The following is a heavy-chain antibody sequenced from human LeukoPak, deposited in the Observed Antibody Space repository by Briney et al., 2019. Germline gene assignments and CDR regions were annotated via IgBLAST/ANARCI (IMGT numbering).Heavy chain of an antibody. J-gene: IGHJ4*02. D-gene: IGHD6-13*01. V-gene: IGHV4-59*08. Sequence: SETLSLTCAVYGGSFSGYYWSWIRQPPGKGLEWIGYIYSSGHTNYNPSLKNRDTISVDTSKNQFSLNLTSVTAADMAVYYCARHFSGAAAPLPFDYWGQGTLVTVSS. CDR1: GGSFSGYY. CDR3: ARHFSGAAAPLPFDY. CDR2: IYSSGHT.